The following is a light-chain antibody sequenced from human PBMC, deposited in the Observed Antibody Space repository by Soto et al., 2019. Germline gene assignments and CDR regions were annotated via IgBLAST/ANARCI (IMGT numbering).Light chain of an antibody. CDR2: AAS. V-gene: IGKV3-15*01. J-gene: IGKJ5*01. CDR1: QGVGSN. CDR3: QQRSNWSIT. Sequence: EIVMTQSPGTLSVSPGERATLSCRASQGVGSNLAWYQQRPGQAPRLLIYAASTRATDIPARFTGRGSGTEFTLTISSLQSEDFAIYYCQQRSNWSITFGQGTRLEIK.